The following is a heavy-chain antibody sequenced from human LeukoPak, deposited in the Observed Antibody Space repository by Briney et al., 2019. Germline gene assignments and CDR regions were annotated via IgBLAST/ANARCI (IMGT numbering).Heavy chain of an antibody. CDR2: VSTNGGST. D-gene: IGHD3-16*01. Sequence: GGSLRLSCAVSGVSFSSCCMHWVRQGPGKGLELVWTVSTNGGSTYYAKSVKCRFTISRDNSKNTLYLQMGSLRAEDMAVYYCARGILNYGLTGFDYWGQGTLVTVSS. CDR1: GVSFSSCC. CDR3: ARGILNYGLTGFDY. V-gene: IGHV3-64*01. J-gene: IGHJ4*02.